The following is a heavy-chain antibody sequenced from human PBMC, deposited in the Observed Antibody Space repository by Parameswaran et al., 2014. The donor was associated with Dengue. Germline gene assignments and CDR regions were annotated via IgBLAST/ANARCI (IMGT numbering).Heavy chain of an antibody. CDR2: IYYSGST. D-gene: IGHD3-3*01. V-gene: IGHV4-39*02. CDR3: ARGGRSITIFGMSIIPAYY. Sequence: WIRQPPGKGLEWIGSIYYSGSTYYKPSLKSRVTMSVDTSKKEISLKLTSVTAADTAVYYCARGGRSITIFGMSIIPAYYWGQGILVTVSS. J-gene: IGHJ4*02.